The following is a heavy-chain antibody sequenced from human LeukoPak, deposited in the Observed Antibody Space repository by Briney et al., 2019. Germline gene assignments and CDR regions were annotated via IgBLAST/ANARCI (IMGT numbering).Heavy chain of an antibody. CDR3: ARDTKMVRGVIFFDY. CDR1: GGSISSSNW. CDR2: IYHSGST. V-gene: IGHV4-4*02. D-gene: IGHD3-10*01. Sequence: SETLSLTCAVSGGSISSSNWWSWVRQPPGKGLEWIGEIYHSGSTNYNPSLKSRVTISVDTSKNQFSLKLSSVTAADTAVYYCARDTKMVRGVIFFDYWGQGTLVTVSS. J-gene: IGHJ4*02.